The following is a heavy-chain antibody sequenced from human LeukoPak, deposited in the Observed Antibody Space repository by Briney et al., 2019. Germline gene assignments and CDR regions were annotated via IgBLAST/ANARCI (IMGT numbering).Heavy chain of an antibody. V-gene: IGHV1-18*01. CDR1: GYTFSNYG. CDR3: AFSVAGYYYFDY. J-gene: IGHJ4*02. D-gene: IGHD6-19*01. Sequence: ASVKVSCKASGYTFSNYGISWVRQAPGQGLEWMGWTSAYNVNTNYAQKLQGRVTMTTDTSTSTTYMELRSLRSDDTAVYYCAFSVAGYYYFDYWGQGTLVTVSS. CDR2: TSAYNVNT.